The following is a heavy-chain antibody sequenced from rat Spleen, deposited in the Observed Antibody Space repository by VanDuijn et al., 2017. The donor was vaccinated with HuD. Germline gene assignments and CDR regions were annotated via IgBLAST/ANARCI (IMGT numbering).Heavy chain of an antibody. J-gene: IGHJ3*01. CDR2: MWNGGST. CDR3: ARARGGLDY. Sequence: QVQLMESGPGLVQPSETLSLTCTVSGFSLTSYNVHWVRQPPGKGLEWMGVMWNGGSTDYNSALKSRLSISRDTSKNQVFLKTNSLQTEDTAMYFCARARGGLDYWGQGTLVTVSS. V-gene: IGHV2-45*01. CDR1: GFSLTSYN. D-gene: IGHD4-3*01.